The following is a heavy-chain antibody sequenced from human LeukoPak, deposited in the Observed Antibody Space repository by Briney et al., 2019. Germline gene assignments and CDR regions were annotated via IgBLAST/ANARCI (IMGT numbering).Heavy chain of an antibody. CDR3: ARASYCSGGSCYPPYYYYYYMDV. Sequence: PGGSLRLSCAASGFTFSSYSMNWVRQAPGKGLEWVSSISSSSSYIYYADSVKGRFTISRDNAKNSLCLQMNSLRAEDTAVYYCARASYCSGGSCYPPYYYYYYMDVWGKGTTVTVSS. D-gene: IGHD2-15*01. J-gene: IGHJ6*03. CDR2: ISSSSSYI. CDR1: GFTFSSYS. V-gene: IGHV3-21*01.